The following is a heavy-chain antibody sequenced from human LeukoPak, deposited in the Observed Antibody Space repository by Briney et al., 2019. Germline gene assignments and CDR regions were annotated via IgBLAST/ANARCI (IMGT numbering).Heavy chain of an antibody. J-gene: IGHJ4*02. Sequence: PGGSLRLSCAASGFTFSSYAMSWVRQAPGKGLEWVSSISSSGSYIFYADSVMGRFTISRDNAMNSVYLRMNSLRAEDTAVYYCARGPPRAYRTDYWGQGTLVTVSS. V-gene: IGHV3-21*01. CDR2: ISSSGSYI. D-gene: IGHD1-26*01. CDR3: ARGPPRAYRTDY. CDR1: GFTFSSYA.